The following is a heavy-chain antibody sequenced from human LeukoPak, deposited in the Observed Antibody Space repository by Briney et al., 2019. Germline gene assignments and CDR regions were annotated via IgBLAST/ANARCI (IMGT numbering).Heavy chain of an antibody. D-gene: IGHD2-2*01. CDR2: IYYSGST. J-gene: IGHJ5*02. V-gene: IGHV4-39*07. CDR1: GGSISINSYY. CDR3: ARSLNCSSTRCYLLSGFDP. Sequence: SETLSLTCTVSGGSISINSYYWGWIRQPPGKGLEWIASIYYSGSTYYNPSLKSRVTISVDTSKNQFSLKLSSVTAADTAVYYCARSLNCSSTRCYLLSGFDPWGHGTLVTVSS.